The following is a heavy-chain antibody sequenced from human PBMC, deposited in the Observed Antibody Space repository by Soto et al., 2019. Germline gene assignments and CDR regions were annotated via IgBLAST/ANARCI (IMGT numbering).Heavy chain of an antibody. J-gene: IGHJ6*02. Sequence: GGSLRLYCADSGFTFSSYGMHWVRQAPGKGLEWVAVISYDGSNKYYADSVKGRFTISRDNSKNTLYLQMNSLRAEDTAVYYCAKDTTLGYSSGWPVYYYYGMDVWGQGTTVTVSS. CDR2: ISYDGSNK. V-gene: IGHV3-30*18. CDR1: GFTFSSYG. D-gene: IGHD6-19*01. CDR3: AKDTTLGYSSGWPVYYYYGMDV.